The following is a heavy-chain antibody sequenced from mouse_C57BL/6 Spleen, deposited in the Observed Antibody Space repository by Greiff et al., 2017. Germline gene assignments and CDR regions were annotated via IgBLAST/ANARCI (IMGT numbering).Heavy chain of an antibody. CDR2: INPGSGGT. D-gene: IGHD1-1*01. J-gene: IGHJ2*01. CDR1: GYAFTNSL. Sequence: VQLQQSGPELVRPGTSVKVSCKASGYAFTNSLIEWVKQRPGQGLEWIGVINPGSGGTNYNEKFKGKATLTADKSSSTAYMQLSSLTSEDSAFXCCARRGITTVVPPFDYWGKGTTRTVSS. V-gene: IGHV1-54*01. CDR3: ARRGITTVVPPFDY.